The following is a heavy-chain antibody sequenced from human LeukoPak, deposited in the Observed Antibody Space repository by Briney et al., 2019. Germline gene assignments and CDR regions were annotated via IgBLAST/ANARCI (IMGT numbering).Heavy chain of an antibody. V-gene: IGHV4-59*01. D-gene: IGHD6-13*01. CDR3: ARGIIAAARFDP. CDR2: IYYSGST. J-gene: IGHJ5*02. Sequence: SETLSLTCTVSGGSIGSYYWSWIRQPPGKGLEWIGYIYYSGSTNYNPSLKSRVTISVDTSKNQFSLKLSSVTAADTAVYYCARGIIAAARFDPWGQGTLVTVSS. CDR1: GGSIGSYY.